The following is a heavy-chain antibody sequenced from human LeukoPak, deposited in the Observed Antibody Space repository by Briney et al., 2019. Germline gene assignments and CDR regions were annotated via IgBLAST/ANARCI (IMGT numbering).Heavy chain of an antibody. CDR1: GFTVSSNY. CDR2: IYSGGST. Sequence: GGSLRLSSAASGFTVSSNYMSWVRQAPGKGLEWVSVIYSGGSTYYADSVKGRFTISRDNSKNTLYLQMNSLRAEDTAAYYCARDSNNFWSGYHTHFDYWGQGTLVTVYS. J-gene: IGHJ4*02. CDR3: ARDSNNFWSGYHTHFDY. V-gene: IGHV3-66*02. D-gene: IGHD3-3*01.